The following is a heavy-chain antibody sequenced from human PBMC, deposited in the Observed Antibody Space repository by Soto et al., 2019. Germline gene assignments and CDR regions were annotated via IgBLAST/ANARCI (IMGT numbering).Heavy chain of an antibody. CDR1: GYTFTAFY. CDR2: INPNSGLI. V-gene: IGHV1-2*02. J-gene: IGHJ4*02. Sequence: ASLKVSCKASGYTFTAFYIHWVRQAPGQGLEWMGWINPNSGLIKYAQKFQGRVTMTTDTSISTADMELSGLRSGDTAVYYCATPGGPDSGGYYYFDFWGQGTLVTVSS. CDR3: ATPGGPDSGGYYYFDF. D-gene: IGHD3-22*01.